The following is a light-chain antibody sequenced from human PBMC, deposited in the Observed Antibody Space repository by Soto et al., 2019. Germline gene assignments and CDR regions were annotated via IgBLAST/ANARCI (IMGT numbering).Light chain of an antibody. V-gene: IGLV2-14*01. Sequence: QSALTQPASVSGSPGQSITISYTGTSSDVGGYNYVSWYQQHPGKAPKLMICEVSNRPSGVSNRFSGSKSGNTASLTISGLQAEDEADYYCSSYTSSSTLVVFGGGTKLTVL. CDR3: SSYTSSSTLVV. CDR1: SSDVGGYNY. J-gene: IGLJ2*01. CDR2: EVS.